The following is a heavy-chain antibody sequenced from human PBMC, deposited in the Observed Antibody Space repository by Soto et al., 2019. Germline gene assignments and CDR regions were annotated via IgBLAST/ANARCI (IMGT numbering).Heavy chain of an antibody. J-gene: IGHJ4*02. CDR3: ATGRGDMINLDY. V-gene: IGHV1-24*01. Sequence: SVQVSSKVSGYTLTELSMHWVRQAPGKGLEWMGGFDPEDGETIYAQKFQGRVTMTEDTSTDTAYMELSSLRSEDTAVYYCATGRGDMINLDYWAQGTLVTVSS. CDR1: GYTLTELS. CDR2: FDPEDGET. D-gene: IGHD3-22*01.